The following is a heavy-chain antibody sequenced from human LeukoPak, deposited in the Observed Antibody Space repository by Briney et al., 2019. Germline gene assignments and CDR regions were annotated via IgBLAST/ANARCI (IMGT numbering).Heavy chain of an antibody. CDR2: INQDGSEK. D-gene: IGHD3-22*01. CDR3: ARDRDYYDSSGYSRPDAFDI. CDR1: GFTFSSSW. J-gene: IGHJ3*02. V-gene: IGHV3-7*01. Sequence: GGSLRLSCAASGFTFSSSWMSWVRQAPGRGLEWVANINQDGSEKYYVDSVKGRFTISRDNAKNSLYLQMNSLRAEDTAMYYCARDRDYYDSSGYSRPDAFDIWGQGTMVTVSS.